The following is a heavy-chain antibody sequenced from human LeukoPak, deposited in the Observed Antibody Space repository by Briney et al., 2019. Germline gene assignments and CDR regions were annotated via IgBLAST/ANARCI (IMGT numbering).Heavy chain of an antibody. CDR1: GYTFTSYD. J-gene: IGHJ6*03. Sequence: ASVKVSCKASGYTFTSYDINWVRQATGQGLEWMGWMNPNSGNTGYAQKFQGRVTITRNTSISTAYMELSNLRSEDTAVYYCARATTGTVYYYYYMDVWGKGTTVTVSS. CDR3: ARATTGTVYYYYYMDV. CDR2: MNPNSGNT. V-gene: IGHV1-8*03. D-gene: IGHD4-17*01.